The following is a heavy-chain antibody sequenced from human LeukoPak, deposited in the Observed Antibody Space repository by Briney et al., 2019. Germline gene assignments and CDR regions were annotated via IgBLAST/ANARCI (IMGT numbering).Heavy chain of an antibody. D-gene: IGHD6-19*01. CDR3: ARRSPSDYMDV. CDR1: GFTFSSYW. CDR2: INWNGGST. J-gene: IGHJ6*03. V-gene: IGHV3-20*04. Sequence: GGSLRLSCAASGFTFSSYWMSWVRQAPGKGLEWVSGINWNGGSTGYADSVKGRFTISRDNAKNSLYLQMNSLRAEDTALYYCARRSPSDYMDVWGKGTTVTVSS.